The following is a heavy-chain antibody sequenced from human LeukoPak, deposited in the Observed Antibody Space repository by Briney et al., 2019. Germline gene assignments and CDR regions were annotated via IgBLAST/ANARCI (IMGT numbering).Heavy chain of an antibody. Sequence: ASVKVSCKASGYTFTSYDINWVRQATGQGLEWMGWMNPNSGNTGYAQKFQGRVTMTRNTSISTAYMELSSLRSEDTAVYYCARENGGSYGYYFDYWGQGTLVTVSS. J-gene: IGHJ4*02. CDR3: ARENGGSYGYYFDY. D-gene: IGHD1-26*01. V-gene: IGHV1-8*01. CDR2: MNPNSGNT. CDR1: GYTFTSYD.